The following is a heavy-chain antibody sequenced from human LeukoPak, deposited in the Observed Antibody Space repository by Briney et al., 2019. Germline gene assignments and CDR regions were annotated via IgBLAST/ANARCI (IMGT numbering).Heavy chain of an antibody. CDR3: ARDRETGQQSFDY. Sequence: GGSLRLSCAASGFTFSSYSMNWVRQAPGKGLEWVSSISSSSSYIYYADSVKGRFTISRDNAKNSLYLQMNSLRAEDTAVYYCARDRETGQQSFDYWGQGTLVTVSS. D-gene: IGHD6-13*01. CDR2: ISSSSSYI. V-gene: IGHV3-21*01. CDR1: GFTFSSYS. J-gene: IGHJ4*02.